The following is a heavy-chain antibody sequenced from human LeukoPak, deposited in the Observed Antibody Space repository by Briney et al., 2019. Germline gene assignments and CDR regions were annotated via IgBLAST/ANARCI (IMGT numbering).Heavy chain of an antibody. V-gene: IGHV4-30-2*01. D-gene: IGHD5-18*01. CDR2: IYHSGST. Sequence: SETLSLTCAVSGGSISSGGYSWSWIRQPPGKGLEWIGYIYHSGSTYYNPSLKSRVTISVDRSKNQFSLKLSSVTAADTAVYHCARGLRGYSYDPYYFDYWGQGTLVTVSS. CDR1: GGSISSGGYS. CDR3: ARGLRGYSYDPYYFDY. J-gene: IGHJ4*02.